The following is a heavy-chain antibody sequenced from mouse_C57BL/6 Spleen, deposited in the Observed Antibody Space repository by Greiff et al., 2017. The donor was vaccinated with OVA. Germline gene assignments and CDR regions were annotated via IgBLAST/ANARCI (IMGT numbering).Heavy chain of an antibody. CDR2: IYPGDGDT. J-gene: IGHJ1*03. CDR1: GYAFSSSW. D-gene: IGHD1-1*01. V-gene: IGHV1-82*01. CDR3: ARGDYYYGSSYGYFDV. Sequence: QVQLQQSGPELVKPGASVKISCKASGYAFSSSWMNWVKQRPGKGLEWIGRIYPGDGDTNYNGKFKGKATLTADKSSSTAYMQLSSLTSEDSAVYFCARGDYYYGSSYGYFDVWGTGTTVTVSS.